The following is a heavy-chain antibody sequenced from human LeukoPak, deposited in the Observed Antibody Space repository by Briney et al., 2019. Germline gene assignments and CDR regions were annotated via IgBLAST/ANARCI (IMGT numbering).Heavy chain of an antibody. V-gene: IGHV3-21*01. D-gene: IGHD4-17*01. CDR2: ISSSSSYI. CDR3: ARGDYGDYEGAFDI. J-gene: IGHJ3*02. Sequence: GGSLRLSCAASGFTFSSYSMNWVRQAPGKGLEWVSSISSSSSYIYYADSVKGRFTISRDNAKKSLYLQMNSLRAEDTAVYYCARGDYGDYEGAFDIWGQGTMVTVSS. CDR1: GFTFSSYS.